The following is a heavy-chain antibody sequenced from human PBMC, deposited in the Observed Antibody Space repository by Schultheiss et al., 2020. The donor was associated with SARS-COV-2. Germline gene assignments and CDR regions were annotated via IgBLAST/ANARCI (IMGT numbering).Heavy chain of an antibody. D-gene: IGHD4-17*01. CDR2: IYYSGST. J-gene: IGHJ6*02. Sequence: SETLSLTCTVSGGSISSGGYYWSWIRQHPGKGLEWIGYIYYSGSTNYNPSLKSRVTISVDKSKNQFSLKLSSVTAADTAVYYCASTTVTAYYYGMDVWGQGTTVTVSS. CDR3: ASTTVTAYYYGMDV. CDR1: GGSISSGGYY. V-gene: IGHV4-61*05.